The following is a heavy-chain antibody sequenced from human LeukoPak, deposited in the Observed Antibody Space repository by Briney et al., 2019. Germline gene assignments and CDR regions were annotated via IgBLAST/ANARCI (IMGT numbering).Heavy chain of an antibody. CDR2: INPNSGGT. CDR3: ATLLVNGDSDYFDY. Sequence: GASVKVSCKASGYTFTGYYMHWVRQAPGQGLEWMGWINPNSGGTNYAQKFQGRVTMTRDTSISTAYMELSRLRSDDTAVYYCATLLVNGDSDYFDYWGQGTLVTVSS. J-gene: IGHJ4*02. D-gene: IGHD4-17*01. V-gene: IGHV1-2*02. CDR1: GYTFTGYY.